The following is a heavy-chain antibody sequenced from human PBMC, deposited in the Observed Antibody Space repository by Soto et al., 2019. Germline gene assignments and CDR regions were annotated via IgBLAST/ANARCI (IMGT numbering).Heavy chain of an antibody. D-gene: IGHD3-10*01. CDR3: ATVWFGESQH. V-gene: IGHV4-39*02. CDR2: IYYSGST. CDR1: GGSISSSSYY. Sequence: QLQLQESGPGLVKPSETLSLTCTVSGGSISSSSYYWGWIRQPPGKGLEWIGSIYYSGSTYYNPSPKSRVTISVDTSKNHYSLKLSSVTAADTAVYYGATVWFGESQHWGQGTLVTVSS. J-gene: IGHJ1*01.